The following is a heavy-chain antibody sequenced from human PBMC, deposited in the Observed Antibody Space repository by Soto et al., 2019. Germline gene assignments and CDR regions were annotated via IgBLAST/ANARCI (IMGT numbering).Heavy chain of an antibody. Sequence: PGESLKISCAASGFTFSSYGMHWVRQAPGKGLEWVAVIWYDGSNKYYADSVKGRFTISRDNSKNTLYLQMNSLRAEDTAVYYCARDVSGYDFDWAQGTLVTVSS. CDR2: IWYDGSNK. CDR1: GFTFSSYG. J-gene: IGHJ4*02. D-gene: IGHD5-12*01. V-gene: IGHV3-33*01. CDR3: ARDVSGYDFD.